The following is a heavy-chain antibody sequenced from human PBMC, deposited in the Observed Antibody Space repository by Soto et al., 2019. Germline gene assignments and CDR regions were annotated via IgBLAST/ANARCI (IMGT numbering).Heavy chain of an antibody. CDR1: GGTFSSYA. V-gene: IGHV1-69*06. J-gene: IGHJ3*02. Sequence: ASVKVSCKASGGTFSSYAISWVRQAPGQGLEWMGGIIPIFGTANYAQKFQGRVTITADKSTSTAYMELSSLRSEDTAVYYCVRAEPAGAFDIWGQGTMVTVSS. CDR3: VRAEPAGAFDI. CDR2: IIPIFGTA.